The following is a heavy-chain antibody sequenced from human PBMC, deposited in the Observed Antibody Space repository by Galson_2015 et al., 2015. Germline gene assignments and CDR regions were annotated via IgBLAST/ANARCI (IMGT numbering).Heavy chain of an antibody. CDR1: GFTFSSYS. J-gene: IGHJ6*02. V-gene: IGHV3-48*02. Sequence: SLRLSCAASGFTFSSYSMNWVRQAPGKGLEWVSYISSSSSTIYYADSVKGRFTISRDNAKNSLYLQMNSLRDEDTAVYYCASYLDIVVVPAARPSYYYYGMDVWGQGTTVTVSS. CDR2: ISSSSSTI. CDR3: ASYLDIVVVPAARPSYYYYGMDV. D-gene: IGHD2-2*03.